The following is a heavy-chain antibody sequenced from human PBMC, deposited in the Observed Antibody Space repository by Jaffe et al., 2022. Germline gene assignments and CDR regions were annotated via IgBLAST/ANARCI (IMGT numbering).Heavy chain of an antibody. CDR3: TRIEQQLGAFDI. V-gene: IGHV4-59*01. Sequence: QVQLQESGPGLVKPSETLSLTCTVSGGSISSYYWSWIRQPPGKGLEWIGYIYYSGSTNYNPSLKSRVTISVDTSKNQFSLKLSSVTAADTAVYYCTRIEQQLGAFDIWGQGTMVTVSS. J-gene: IGHJ3*02. CDR2: IYYSGST. CDR1: GGSISSYY. D-gene: IGHD6-13*01.